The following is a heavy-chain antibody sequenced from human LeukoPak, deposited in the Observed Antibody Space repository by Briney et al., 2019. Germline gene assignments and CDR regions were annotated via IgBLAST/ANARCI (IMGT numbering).Heavy chain of an antibody. V-gene: IGHV6-1*01. CDR1: GDTVPSNSAA. CDR2: TYFRSKGYN. J-gene: IGHJ4*02. Sequence: SQTLSLTCAISGDTVPSNSAAWNWISQSPSRGLEWLGRTYFRSKGYNDYAESVKGRISINPDTSKNQFSLQLNSVNPEDTAVYYCANFYLDNWSQGSLVTVSS. CDR3: ANFYLDN. D-gene: IGHD2/OR15-2a*01.